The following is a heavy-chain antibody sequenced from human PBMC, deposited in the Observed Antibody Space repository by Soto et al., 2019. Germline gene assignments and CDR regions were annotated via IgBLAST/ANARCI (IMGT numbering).Heavy chain of an antibody. J-gene: IGHJ5*02. CDR1: GGSISSGGYY. CDR2: IYYSGST. CDR3: ARVKANWNYLRFWFDP. Sequence: QVQLQESGPGLVKPSQTLSLTCTVSGGSISSGGYYWSWIRQHPGKGLEWIGYIYYSGSTYYNPSLKSRVTISVDTSKNQFSLKLSSVTAADTAVYYCARVKANWNYLRFWFDPWGQGTLVTVSS. V-gene: IGHV4-31*03. D-gene: IGHD1-7*01.